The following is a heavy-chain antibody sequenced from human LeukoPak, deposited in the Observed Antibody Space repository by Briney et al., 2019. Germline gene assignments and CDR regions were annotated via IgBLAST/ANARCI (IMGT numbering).Heavy chain of an antibody. CDR3: AREGYYASGSYYAFDY. CDR2: ISSSGSTI. J-gene: IGHJ4*02. D-gene: IGHD3-10*01. CDR1: GFTFSSYE. Sequence: GGSLRLSCAASGFTFSSYEMNWVRQAPGKGLEWVSYISSSGSTIYYADSVKGRFTISRDNAKNSLYLQMNSLRAEDTAVYYCAREGYYASGSYYAFDYWGQGTLVTVSS. V-gene: IGHV3-48*03.